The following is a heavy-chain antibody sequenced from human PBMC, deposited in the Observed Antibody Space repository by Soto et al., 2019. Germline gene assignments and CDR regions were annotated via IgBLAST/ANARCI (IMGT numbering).Heavy chain of an antibody. V-gene: IGHV3-23*01. J-gene: IGHJ4*02. CDR1: GFTFSSYA. CDR2: ISGSGGST. CDR3: AEDFRVVVAASDY. Sequence: GGSLRLSCAASGFTFSSYAMSWVRQAPGKGLEWVSAISGSGGSTYYADSVKGRFTISRDNSKNTLYLQMDSLRAEDTAVYYWAEDFRVVVAASDYWGQGTLVTVSS. D-gene: IGHD2-15*01.